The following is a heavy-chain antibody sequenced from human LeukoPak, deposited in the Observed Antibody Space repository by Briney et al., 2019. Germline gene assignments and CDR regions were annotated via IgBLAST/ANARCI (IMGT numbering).Heavy chain of an antibody. CDR1: GGSFSGYY. Sequence: PSETLSLTCAVYGGSFSGYYWSWIRQPPGKGLEWIGEINHSGSTNYNPSLKSRVTISVDMSKNQFSLKLSSVTAADTAVYYCAPLGYCSGGSCPSHYGMDVWGQGTTVTVSS. J-gene: IGHJ6*02. CDR2: INHSGST. V-gene: IGHV4-34*01. CDR3: APLGYCSGGSCPSHYGMDV. D-gene: IGHD2-15*01.